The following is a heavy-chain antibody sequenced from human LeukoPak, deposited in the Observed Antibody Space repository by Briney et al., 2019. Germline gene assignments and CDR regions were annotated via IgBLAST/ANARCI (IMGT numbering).Heavy chain of an antibody. CDR3: ASARGYSYNPLFDY. V-gene: IGHV3-7*02. CDR1: GFTLGSYW. J-gene: IGHJ4*02. CDR2: IKQDGSEF. Sequence: GGSLRLSCVASGFTLGSYWMSCVRQAPGKGLEWVANIKQDGSEFYYVDAVKGRFTISRDNAKNSLYLQMNRLRADDTAVYYCASARGYSYNPLFDYWGQGTLVTVSS. D-gene: IGHD5-12*01.